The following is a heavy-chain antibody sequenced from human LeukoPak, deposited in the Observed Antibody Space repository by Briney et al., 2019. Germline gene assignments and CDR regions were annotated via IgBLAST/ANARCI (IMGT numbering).Heavy chain of an antibody. CDR1: GFTFSSYE. CDR3: AELGITMIGGV. Sequence: PRGSLRLSCAASGFTFSSYEMNWVRQAPGKGLEWVSSISSSSSYIYYADSVKGRFTISRDNAKNSLYLQMNRLRAEDTAVYYCAELGITMIGGVWGKGTTVTISS. D-gene: IGHD3-10*02. J-gene: IGHJ6*04. V-gene: IGHV3-21*01. CDR2: ISSSSSYI.